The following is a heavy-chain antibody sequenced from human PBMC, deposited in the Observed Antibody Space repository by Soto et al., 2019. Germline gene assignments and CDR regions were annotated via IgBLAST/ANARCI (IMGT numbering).Heavy chain of an antibody. CDR3: ARHATGGTYPLDY. CDR2: VYYGGRS. V-gene: IGHV4-39*01. CDR1: SAPVGSNTYT. Sequence: PSETLSLTCTVSSAPVGSNTYTWGWIRQPPGKGLEWVASVYYGGRSYYNPSLNSRVTISVDTSKNQFSLKMTSVTAADTAVYYFARHATGGTYPLDYWGQGTQVTVSS. D-gene: IGHD1-26*01. J-gene: IGHJ4*02.